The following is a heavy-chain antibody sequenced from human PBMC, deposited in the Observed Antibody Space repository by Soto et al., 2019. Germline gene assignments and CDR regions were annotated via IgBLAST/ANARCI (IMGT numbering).Heavy chain of an antibody. Sequence: ASVNVSCKAYGYTFTGYDMHWARQAPGQGLEWMGWINPNSGGTNYAEKFQGWVTMTRDTSISTAYMELSSLRSEDTAVYYCARGSYDFWSGYYCENYYYYHMDVWGQGSTVTVPS. D-gene: IGHD3-3*01. V-gene: IGHV1-2*04. CDR1: GYTFTGYD. J-gene: IGHJ6*03. CDR3: ARGSYDFWSGYYCENYYYYHMDV. CDR2: INPNSGGT.